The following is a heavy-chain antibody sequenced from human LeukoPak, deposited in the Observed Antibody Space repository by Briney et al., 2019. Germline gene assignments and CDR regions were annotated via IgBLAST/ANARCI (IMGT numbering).Heavy chain of an antibody. D-gene: IGHD3-22*01. CDR3: ARRRGYCDSSGYYFRLDFDY. V-gene: IGHV4-34*01. Sequence: SETLSLTCAVYGGSFSGSYWSWIRQPPGKGLEWIGEINHSGSTNYNPSLKSRVTISVDTSKNQFSLKLSSVTAADTAVYYCARRRGYCDSSGYYFRLDFDYWGQGTLVTVSS. CDR1: GGSFSGSY. CDR2: INHSGST. J-gene: IGHJ4*02.